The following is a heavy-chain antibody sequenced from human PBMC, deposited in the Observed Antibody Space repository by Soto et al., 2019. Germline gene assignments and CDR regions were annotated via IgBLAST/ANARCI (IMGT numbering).Heavy chain of an antibody. D-gene: IGHD1-26*01. Sequence: QVQLVQSGAEVKKPGASVKVSCKASGYPFSSFAMHWVRQAPGQRLEWMGWINAGNDNTKYSQKFQGRVTITRDTSANTVDMELSSLRSEDTSVYYCARGGGSFPYFDSWGQGTLVTVSS. CDR1: GYPFSSFA. CDR2: INAGNDNT. CDR3: ARGGGSFPYFDS. J-gene: IGHJ4*02. V-gene: IGHV1-3*01.